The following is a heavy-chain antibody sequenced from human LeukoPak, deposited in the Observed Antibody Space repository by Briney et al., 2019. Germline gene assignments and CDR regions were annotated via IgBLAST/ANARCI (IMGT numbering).Heavy chain of an antibody. CDR2: ISDSGRTI. CDR1: GFIFSNYE. D-gene: IGHD1-7*01. V-gene: IGHV3-48*03. Sequence: GGSLRLSCAASGFIFSNYEMNWVRQAPGRGLEWVSYISDSGRTIYYADSVKGRFTISRDSAKNSLYLQMNSLRAEDTAVYYCARETVTGNYPDYWGQGTLVTVSS. CDR3: ARETVTGNYPDY. J-gene: IGHJ4*02.